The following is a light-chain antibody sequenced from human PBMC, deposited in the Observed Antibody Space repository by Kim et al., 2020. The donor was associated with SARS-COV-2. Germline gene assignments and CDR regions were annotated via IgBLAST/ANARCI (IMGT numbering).Light chain of an antibody. CDR3: HQCLLFPRT. CDR2: VAS. Sequence: ASVGDRVTISCRASQNISNSLAGYQHDQGKAPKLLIYVASTLQSGVPPRFSVGVSGTEFTLTTSRLQPEVFAPFSCHQCLLFPRTFGQGTK. V-gene: IGKV1-9*01. CDR1: QNISNS. J-gene: IGKJ1*01.